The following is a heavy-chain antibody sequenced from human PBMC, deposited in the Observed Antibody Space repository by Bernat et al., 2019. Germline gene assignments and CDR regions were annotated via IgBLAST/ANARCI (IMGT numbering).Heavy chain of an antibody. D-gene: IGHD3-3*01. V-gene: IGHV3-30-3*01. J-gene: IGHJ5*02. CDR3: ARDHDFWSGYYTRFDP. CDR2: ISYDGSNK. CDR1: GFTFSSYA. Sequence: QVLLVESGGGVVQPGRSLRLSCAASGFTFSSYAMHWVRQAPGKGLEWVAVISYDGSNKYNADSVKGRFTISRDNSKNTLYLQMNSLRAEDTAVYYCARDHDFWSGYYTRFDPWGQGTLVTVSS.